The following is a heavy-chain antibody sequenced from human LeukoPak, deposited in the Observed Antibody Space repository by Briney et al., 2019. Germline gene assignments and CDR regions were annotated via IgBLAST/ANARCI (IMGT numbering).Heavy chain of an antibody. J-gene: IGHJ4*02. CDR2: ISGGGGST. CDR3: AKVLTGSDY. V-gene: IGHV3-23*01. Sequence: GGSLRLSCAASGFTFSSYGMSWVRQAPGKGLEWVSAISGGGGSTYHADSVKGRFTISRDNSKNTLYLQMNSLRAEDTAVYYCAKVLTGSDYWGQGTLVTVSS. D-gene: IGHD3-9*01. CDR1: GFTFSSYG.